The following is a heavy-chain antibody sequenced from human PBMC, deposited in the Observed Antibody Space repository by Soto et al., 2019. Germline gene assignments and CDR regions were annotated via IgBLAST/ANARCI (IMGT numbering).Heavy chain of an antibody. CDR3: TTAPPRGPEY. V-gene: IGHV3-15*01. J-gene: IGHJ4*02. CDR1: GFTFSDAW. D-gene: IGHD5-12*01. CDR2: IKSKTDGGTI. Sequence: EVQLVESGGGLVKPGESLRLSCATSGFTFSDAWMNWVRQAPGKGLEWVGLIKSKTDGGTIDYPAPVKGRFTISRDDSRNTLYLQMNSLKTEDTAVYYCTTAPPRGPEYWGQGTLVTVSS.